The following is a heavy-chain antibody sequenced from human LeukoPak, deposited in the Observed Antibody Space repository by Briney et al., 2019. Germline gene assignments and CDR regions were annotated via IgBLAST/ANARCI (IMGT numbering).Heavy chain of an antibody. J-gene: IGHJ4*02. CDR1: GYTFTSYA. Sequence: ASVKVSCKASGYTFTSYAMHWVRQAPGQRLEWMGWINAGNGNTKYSQKFQGRVTITRDTSASTAYMELSSLRSEDTAVYYCASDYYDSSGYYSSFDYWGQGTLVTVSS. D-gene: IGHD3-22*01. CDR3: ASDYYDSSGYYSSFDY. CDR2: INAGNGNT. V-gene: IGHV1-3*01.